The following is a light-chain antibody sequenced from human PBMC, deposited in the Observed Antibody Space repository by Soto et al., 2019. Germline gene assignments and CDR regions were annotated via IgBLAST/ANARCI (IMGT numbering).Light chain of an antibody. CDR3: QQYNSYPWT. V-gene: IGKV1-5*03. J-gene: IGKJ1*01. CDR1: QSISSW. CDR2: KAS. Sequence: DIQMTQSPSTLSASVGDRVTITCRASQSISSWLAWYQQKPGKAPKLLIYKASSLESGVPSRFSGSGSGTAFTHTISSLQPDDFATYYCQQYNSYPWTFGQGTKVEIK.